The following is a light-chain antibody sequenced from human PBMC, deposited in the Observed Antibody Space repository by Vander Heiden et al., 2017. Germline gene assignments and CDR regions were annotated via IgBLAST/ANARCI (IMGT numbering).Light chain of an antibody. CDR1: QSVSSY. CDR3: QQRSNWPHQ. J-gene: IGKJ5*01. CDR2: DAS. Sequence: EIVLTQSPATLALSPGERATPSCRASQSVSSYLAWYQQNPGQAPRLLVYDASNRATGIPARFSGSGSGTDFTLTISSLEPEDFAVYYFQQRSNWPHQFGQGTRLEIK. V-gene: IGKV3-11*01.